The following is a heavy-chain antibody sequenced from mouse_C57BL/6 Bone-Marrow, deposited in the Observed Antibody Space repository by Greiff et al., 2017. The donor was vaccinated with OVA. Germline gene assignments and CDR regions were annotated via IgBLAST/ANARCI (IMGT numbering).Heavy chain of an antibody. Sequence: VQLQQSGAELVKPGASVKISCKASGYAFSSYWMNWVKQRPGKGLEWIGQIYPGDGDTNYNGKFKGKATLTADKSSSTAYMQLSSLTSEDSAVYFCARCRDVCFFDYWGQGTTLTVSS. V-gene: IGHV1-80*01. CDR3: ARCRDVCFFDY. CDR2: IYPGDGDT. D-gene: IGHD3-3*01. J-gene: IGHJ2*01. CDR1: GYAFSSYW.